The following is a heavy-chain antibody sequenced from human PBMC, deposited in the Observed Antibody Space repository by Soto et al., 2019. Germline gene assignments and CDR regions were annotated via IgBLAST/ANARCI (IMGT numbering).Heavy chain of an antibody. V-gene: IGHV1-2*04. CDR3: ARDQGEVVVPATEGYDYGMDV. J-gene: IGHJ6*02. D-gene: IGHD2-2*01. Sequence: ASVKVSCKASGYTFTGYYMHWVRQAPGQGLEWMGWINPNSGGTNYAQKFQGWVTMTRDTSISTAYMELSRLRSDDTAVYYCARDQGEVVVPATEGYDYGMDVWG. CDR2: INPNSGGT. CDR1: GYTFTGYY.